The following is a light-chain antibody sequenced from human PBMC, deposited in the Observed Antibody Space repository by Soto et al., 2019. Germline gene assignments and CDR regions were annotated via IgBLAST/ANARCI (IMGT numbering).Light chain of an antibody. CDR2: DAS. V-gene: IGKV1-33*01. CDR3: QQYDILPIT. Sequence: DIQMTQSPSSLFASVGDRVTITCQATQDINIYLNWYQQKPGKAPNLLTYDASNLEIGVPSRFSGSGSGTHFTFTISSLQTEDIGTYYCQQYDILPITFGRGTRLEI. J-gene: IGKJ5*01. CDR1: QDINIY.